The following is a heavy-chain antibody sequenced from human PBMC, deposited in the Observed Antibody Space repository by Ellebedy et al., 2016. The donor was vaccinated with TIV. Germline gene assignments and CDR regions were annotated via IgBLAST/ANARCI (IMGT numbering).Heavy chain of an antibody. Sequence: GGSLRLXXAASGFTFADYAFHWVRQAPGKGLAWVSGISWNSGIIDYADSVKGRFTISRDNAKNALYLQMNSLRAEDTALYYCAKDLRSTQDDGFDIWGQGTMVTVSS. CDR1: GFTFADYA. CDR2: ISWNSGII. CDR3: AKDLRSTQDDGFDI. J-gene: IGHJ3*02. V-gene: IGHV3-9*01.